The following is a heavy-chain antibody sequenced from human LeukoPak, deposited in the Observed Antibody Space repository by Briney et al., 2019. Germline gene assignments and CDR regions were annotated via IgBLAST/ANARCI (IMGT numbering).Heavy chain of an antibody. D-gene: IGHD7-27*01. CDR3: ARSGEGFDP. CDR2: IYYSGST. V-gene: IGHV4-31*03. Sequence: SQTLSLTCTVPGGSISRGGYYWTWIRQHPGKGLEWIGYIYYSGSTNYNPSLKSRVTISVDTSKNQFSLKLSSVTAADTAVYYRARSGEGFDPWGQGTLVTVSS. CDR1: GGSISRGGYY. J-gene: IGHJ5*02.